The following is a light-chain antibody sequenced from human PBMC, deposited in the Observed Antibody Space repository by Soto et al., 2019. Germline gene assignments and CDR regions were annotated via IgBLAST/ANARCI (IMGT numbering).Light chain of an antibody. J-gene: IGLJ2*01. CDR1: SSGVGSYNL. V-gene: IGLV2-23*02. CDR2: EVS. Sequence: QSVLTQPASVSGSPGQSITISCTGTSSGVGSYNLVSWYQQHPGKAPKLMIYEVSKRPSGVSNRFSGSKSGNTASLTISGLQAEDEADYYCCSYAGSSTLNVVFGGGTQLTVL. CDR3: CSYAGSSTLNVV.